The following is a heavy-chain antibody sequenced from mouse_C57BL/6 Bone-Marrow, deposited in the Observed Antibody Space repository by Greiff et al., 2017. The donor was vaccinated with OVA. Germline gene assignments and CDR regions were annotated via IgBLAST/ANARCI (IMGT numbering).Heavy chain of an antibody. D-gene: IGHD1-1*01. CDR1: GYSITSGYY. V-gene: IGHV3-6*01. Sequence: EVKLVESGPGLVKPSQSLSLTCSVTGYSITSGYYWNWIRQFPGNKLEWMGYISYDGSNNYNPSLKNRISITRDTSKNQFFLKLNSVTTEDTATYYCARDPSPYYGSSYFDYWGQGTTLTVSS. J-gene: IGHJ2*01. CDR3: ARDPSPYYGSSYFDY. CDR2: ISYDGSN.